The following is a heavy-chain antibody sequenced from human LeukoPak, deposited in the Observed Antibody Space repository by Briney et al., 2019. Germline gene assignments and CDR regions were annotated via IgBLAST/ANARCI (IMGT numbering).Heavy chain of an antibody. CDR1: GFTFSSYA. J-gene: IGHJ6*03. D-gene: IGHD6-13*01. CDR2: ISSNGVST. CDR3: AKGGYSSPPLNMDV. V-gene: IGHV3-64*01. Sequence: GGSLRLSCAASGFTFSSYAMHWVRQAPGKGLEYVSAISSNGVSTYYANSVKGRFTISRDNSKNTLYLQMNSLTVEDTAVYYCAKGGYSSPPLNMDVWGKGTTVTVSS.